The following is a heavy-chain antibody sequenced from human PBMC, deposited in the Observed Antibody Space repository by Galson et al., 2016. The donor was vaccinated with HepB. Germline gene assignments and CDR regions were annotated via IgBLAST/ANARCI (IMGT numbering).Heavy chain of an antibody. Sequence: SETLSLTCTVSGGSSSYYWTWIRQPPGKGLEWIGHIYYRGNTNYNPSLKSRVTISLDTSKNQFSLKLYSVTAADTAVYYCARDWGRGSGGGMDVWGPGTTVTVSS. CDR2: IYYRGNT. J-gene: IGHJ6*02. V-gene: IGHV4-59*01. CDR3: ARDWGRGSGGGMDV. D-gene: IGHD1-26*01. CDR1: GGSSSYY.